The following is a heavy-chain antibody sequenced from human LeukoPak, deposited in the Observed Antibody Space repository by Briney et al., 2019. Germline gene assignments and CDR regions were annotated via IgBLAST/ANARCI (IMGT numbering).Heavy chain of an antibody. D-gene: IGHD3-3*01. CDR3: ARDYDFWSGPVGLDP. CDR2: ISYSGST. V-gene: IGHV4-59*12. J-gene: IGHJ5*02. Sequence: SETLSLTCTVSGGFISSYYWSWIRQPPGKGLEWIGYISYSGSTNYNPSLRSRVTISVDTSKNQFSLKLSSVTAADTAVYYCARDYDFWSGPVGLDPWGQGTLVTVSS. CDR1: GGFISSYY.